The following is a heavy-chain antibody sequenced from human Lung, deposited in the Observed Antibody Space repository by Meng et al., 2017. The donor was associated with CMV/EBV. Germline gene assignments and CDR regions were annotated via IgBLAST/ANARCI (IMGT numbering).Heavy chain of an antibody. CDR1: GGSMSSGNYY. CDR3: ASFDHIPRRNYFDY. Sequence: VPRLEPGLGLLEPSQTLALTFTVSGGSMSSGNYYWSWIRQPPGKGLEWIGYIHHSGSAYYNPSLKSRVSISVDKSKNQFSLNLNSMTAADTAVYYCASFDHIPRRNYFDYWDQGTLVTVSS. V-gene: IGHV4-30-4*01. CDR2: IHHSGSA. J-gene: IGHJ4*02. D-gene: IGHD2-21*01.